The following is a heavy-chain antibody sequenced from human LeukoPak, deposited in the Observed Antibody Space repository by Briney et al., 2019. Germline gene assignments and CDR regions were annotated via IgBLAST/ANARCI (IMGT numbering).Heavy chain of an antibody. D-gene: IGHD6-13*01. CDR1: RFTFSSYW. CDR2: INSDGRST. J-gene: IGHJ4*02. Sequence: GGSLRLSCAASRFTFSSYWMHWVRQVPGKGLVWVSRINSDGRSTSYADSVKGRFTISRDNAKNTLYLQMNSLTAEDTAVYYCARVAYGSSWYVDYWGQGNLVTVSS. CDR3: ARVAYGSSWYVDY. V-gene: IGHV3-74*01.